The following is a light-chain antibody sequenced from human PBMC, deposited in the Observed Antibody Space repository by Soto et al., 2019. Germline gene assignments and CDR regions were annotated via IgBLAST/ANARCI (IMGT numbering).Light chain of an antibody. CDR3: SSYTSSSKVV. V-gene: IGLV2-14*03. CDR1: SSDVGAYNY. Sequence: QSALTQPASVSGSPGQSIAISCTGTSSDVGAYNYVSWYQQHPGKAPKLMIYDVINRPSGVSHRFSGSKSGNTASLTISGLQAEDEADYYCSSYTSSSKVVFGGGTKVTVL. J-gene: IGLJ2*01. CDR2: DVI.